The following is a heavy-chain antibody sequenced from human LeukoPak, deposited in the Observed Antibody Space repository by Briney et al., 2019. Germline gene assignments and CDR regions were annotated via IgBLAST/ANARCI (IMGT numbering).Heavy chain of an antibody. CDR3: ASYDSSGYYFDY. CDR2: IYYSGST. D-gene: IGHD3-22*01. V-gene: IGHV4-59*01. J-gene: IGHJ4*02. Sequence: KPSETLSLTCTVSGGSISGYYWGWIRQPPGKGLEWIGYIYYSGSTNYNPSLKSRVTISVDTSKNQFSLKLSSVTAADTAVYYCASYDSSGYYFDYWGQGTLVTVSS. CDR1: GGSISGYY.